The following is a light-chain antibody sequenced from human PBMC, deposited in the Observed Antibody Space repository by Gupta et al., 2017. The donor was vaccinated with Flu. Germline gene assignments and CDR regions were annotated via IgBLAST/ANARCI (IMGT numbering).Light chain of an antibody. CDR2: DDS. Sequence: SYVLTQPPSVSLAPGQTARIPCGGNNIGSKSVHWYQQKPGQAPVLVVYDDSDRPSGIPERFSGSKSAATATMTISRVEEGDDYYYDCQAWNSGSSIFGGGTKLTVL. J-gene: IGLJ2*01. CDR3: QAWNSGSSI. CDR1: NIGSKS. V-gene: IGLV3-21*02.